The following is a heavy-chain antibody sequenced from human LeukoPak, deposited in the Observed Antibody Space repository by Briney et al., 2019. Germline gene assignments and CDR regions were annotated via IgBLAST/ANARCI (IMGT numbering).Heavy chain of an antibody. CDR2: INSDGFST. D-gene: IGHD5-12*01. V-gene: IGHV3-74*01. CDR1: GFTFSSYW. J-gene: IGHJ6*03. Sequence: QPGGSLRLSCAASGFTFSSYWMHWVRQAPGKGLVWVSRINSDGFSTSYADSVKGRFTISRDNAKNTLYLQMNSLRSEDTAVYYCARVSRYSGYGGGYYYMDVWGKGTTVTVSS. CDR3: ARVSRYSGYGGGYYYMDV.